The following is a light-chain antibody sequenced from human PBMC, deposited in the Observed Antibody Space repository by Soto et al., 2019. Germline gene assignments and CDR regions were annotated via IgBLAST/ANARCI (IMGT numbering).Light chain of an antibody. CDR3: CSYTASDIWV. J-gene: IGLJ3*02. Sequence: QSALTQPRSVSGSPGQSVTISCTGTNSDVGGYNFVSWYQQLPGKAPKRMISAVSQRPSGVPDRFSGSKSGNTAYLTISGLQADDEADYFCCSYTASDIWVFGGGTKLTVL. V-gene: IGLV2-11*01. CDR1: NSDVGGYNF. CDR2: AVS.